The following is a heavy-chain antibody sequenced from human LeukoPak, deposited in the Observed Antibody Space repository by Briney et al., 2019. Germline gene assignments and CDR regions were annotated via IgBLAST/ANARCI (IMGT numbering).Heavy chain of an antibody. Sequence: GGSLRLSCATSGLTLSCYSMNWVRQAPGKGLEWVSYISSGSTTIYYADSVKGRFTISRDNAKNSLYLQMNSLRAEDTAVYYCARDVEQWLVRVYYFDYWGQGTLVTVSS. CDR2: ISSGSTTI. V-gene: IGHV3-48*01. D-gene: IGHD6-19*01. J-gene: IGHJ4*02. CDR1: GLTLSCYS. CDR3: ARDVEQWLVRVYYFDY.